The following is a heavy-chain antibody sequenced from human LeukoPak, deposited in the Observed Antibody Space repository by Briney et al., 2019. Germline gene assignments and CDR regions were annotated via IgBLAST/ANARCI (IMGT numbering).Heavy chain of an antibody. D-gene: IGHD6-19*01. V-gene: IGHV1-2*02. CDR1: GYTFTGYY. Sequence: ASVKVSCKASGYTFTGYYIHWVRRAPGQGFEWMGWINPDSGGANFAQQFQGRVTMTRDTSSSTAYMELTRLRYDDTAVYYCSRDLGFRGYSSDWSPGWGQGTLVSVSS. CDR2: INPDSGGA. J-gene: IGHJ4*02. CDR3: SRDLGFRGYSSDWSPG.